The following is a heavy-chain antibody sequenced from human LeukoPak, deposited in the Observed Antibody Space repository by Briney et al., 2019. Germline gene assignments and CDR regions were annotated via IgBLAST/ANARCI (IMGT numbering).Heavy chain of an antibody. CDR1: GYTFTGYY. V-gene: IGHV1-2*04. CDR2: INPNSGGT. D-gene: IGHD2-15*01. CDR3: ARDLCSGGSCGWFDP. J-gene: IGHJ5*02. Sequence: ASVKVSCKASGYTFTGYYMHWVRQAPGQGLEWMGWINPNSGGTNYAQKFQGWVTMTRDTSISTAYMELSRPRSDDTAVYYCARDLCSGGSCGWFDPWGQGTLVTVSS.